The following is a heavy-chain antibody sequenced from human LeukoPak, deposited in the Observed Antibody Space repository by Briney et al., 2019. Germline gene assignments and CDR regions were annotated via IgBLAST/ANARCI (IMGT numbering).Heavy chain of an antibody. Sequence: GGSLRLSCAASGFTFSSYWMNWVRQAPGEGLDWVGRIASKTDGGATDYAAPVKGRFTISRDDSKNTLNLQMNSLKTEDTAVYYCTTGIRGDWGQGTLVTVSS. V-gene: IGHV3-15*04. D-gene: IGHD3-10*01. CDR3: TTGIRGD. CDR2: IASKTDGGAT. J-gene: IGHJ4*02. CDR1: GFTFSSYW.